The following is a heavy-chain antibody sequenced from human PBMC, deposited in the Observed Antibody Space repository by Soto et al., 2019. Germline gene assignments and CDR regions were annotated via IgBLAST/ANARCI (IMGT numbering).Heavy chain of an antibody. CDR2: ISHRGTA. Sequence: PSETLSLTCTVSGGSISSGAYYWGWIRQHPGKGLEWIGYISHRGTAYYTPSLKSRVSLSVDPSKSQFSLNVTSLTAADTAVYYCARVSETGTGWFDPWGPGTLVTVSS. V-gene: IGHV4-31*03. CDR1: GGSISSGAYY. D-gene: IGHD1-1*01. CDR3: ARVSETGTGWFDP. J-gene: IGHJ5*02.